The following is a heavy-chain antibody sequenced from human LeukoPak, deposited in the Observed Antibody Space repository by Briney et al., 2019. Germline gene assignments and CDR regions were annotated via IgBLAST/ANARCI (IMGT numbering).Heavy chain of an antibody. Sequence: SETLSLTCAVYGGSFSGYFWSWIRQPPGKRLEWIGEINHSGTTNYNPSLKSRVIISVDTSKNQFSLKLTSVTAADTAVYYCARSPPPGATAYGVVDYWGQGTLVTVSS. J-gene: IGHJ4*02. V-gene: IGHV4-34*01. CDR2: INHSGTT. CDR3: ARSPPPGATAYGVVDY. CDR1: GGSFSGYF. D-gene: IGHD2-2*01.